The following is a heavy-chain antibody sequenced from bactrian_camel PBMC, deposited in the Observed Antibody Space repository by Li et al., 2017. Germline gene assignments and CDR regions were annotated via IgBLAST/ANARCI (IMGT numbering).Heavy chain of an antibody. J-gene: IGHJ4*01. CDR1: GYSYSTYC. CDR2: INRRGTT. Sequence: VQLVESGGGSVQAGGSLNLSCVATSGYSYSTYCMGWFRQGPGMEREGVAVINRRGTTRYADFVSGRFTISRDNAEDTVYLQMNSLKPEDTATYYCGADVPLSALSGDRDGARSAVVVTGTVPIRYNVLGQGTQVTVS. V-gene: IGHV3S53*01. D-gene: IGHD2*01.